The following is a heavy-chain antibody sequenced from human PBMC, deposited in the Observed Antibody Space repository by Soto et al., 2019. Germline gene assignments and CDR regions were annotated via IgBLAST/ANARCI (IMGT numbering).Heavy chain of an antibody. CDR2: IIPILGIE. CDR3: AGTGALDWSGGSCYNWFDP. Sequence: QVQLVQSGAEVKKPGSSVKVSCKASGGTFSSYTISWVRQAPGQGLEWMGRIIPILGIENYAQKFQGRVTITADKTTRPADMEVSSLGSEATAMYYWAGTGALDWSGGSCYNWFDPWGQGTLVTVSS. V-gene: IGHV1-69*02. J-gene: IGHJ5*02. D-gene: IGHD2-15*01. CDR1: GGTFSSYT.